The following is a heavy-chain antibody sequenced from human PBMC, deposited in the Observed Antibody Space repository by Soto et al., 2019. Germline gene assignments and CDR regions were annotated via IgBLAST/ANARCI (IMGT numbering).Heavy chain of an antibody. CDR2: IYYSGST. V-gene: IGHV4-39*01. D-gene: IGHD1-26*01. Sequence: SETRSLTCTVSGGSISSSSYYWGWIRQPPGKGLEWIGSIYYSGSTYYNPSLKSRVAISVDTSKTQFSLKLSSVPAADPAVYYCVTLAITGSYYHAFYRWSQGTFVT. CDR1: GGSISSSSYY. J-gene: IGHJ3*02. CDR3: VTLAITGSYYHAFYR.